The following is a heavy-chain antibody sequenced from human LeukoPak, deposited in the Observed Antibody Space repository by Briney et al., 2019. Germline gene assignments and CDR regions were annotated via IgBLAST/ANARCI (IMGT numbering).Heavy chain of an antibody. D-gene: IGHD2-15*01. CDR3: ARGVWGYCSGGSCYPG. CDR2: ISSSSSYI. V-gene: IGHV3-21*01. CDR1: GFTFSSYG. J-gene: IGHJ3*01. Sequence: PGGSLRLSCAASGFTFSSYGMNWVRQAPGKGLEWVSSISSSSSYIYYADSVKGRFTISRDNAKNSLYLQMNSLRAEDTAVYYCARGVWGYCSGGSCYPGWGQGTMVTVSS.